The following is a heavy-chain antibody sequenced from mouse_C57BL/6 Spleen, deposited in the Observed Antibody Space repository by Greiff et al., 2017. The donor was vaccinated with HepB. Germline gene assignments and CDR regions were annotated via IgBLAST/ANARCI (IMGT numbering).Heavy chain of an antibody. CDR1: GYTFTSYW. V-gene: IGHV1-64*01. Sequence: QVQLQQPGAELVKPGASVKLSCKASGYTFTSYWMHWVKQRPGQGLEWIGMIHPNSGSTNYNEKFKSKATLTVDKSSSTAYMQLSSLTSEDCAVYYCARGDAAEDCAMDFWGKGTTVTVFS. CDR2: IHPNSGST. J-gene: IGHJ4*01. D-gene: IGHD3-3*01. CDR3: ARGDAAEDCAMDF.